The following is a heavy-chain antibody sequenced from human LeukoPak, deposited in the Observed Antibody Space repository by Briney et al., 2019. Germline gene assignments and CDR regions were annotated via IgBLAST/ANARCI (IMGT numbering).Heavy chain of an antibody. CDR2: ISGSGSGSST. V-gene: IGHV3-23*01. CDR1: GFTFSSYG. Sequence: GGTLRLSCAASGFTFSSYGMSWVRQAPGKGLEWVSTISGSGSGSSTYYADSVKGRFTISRDNSKNTLYLQMNSLRAEDTAVYYCARVGAVGGVFRAFDIWGQGTMVTVSS. CDR3: ARVGAVGGVFRAFDI. J-gene: IGHJ3*02. D-gene: IGHD3-16*01.